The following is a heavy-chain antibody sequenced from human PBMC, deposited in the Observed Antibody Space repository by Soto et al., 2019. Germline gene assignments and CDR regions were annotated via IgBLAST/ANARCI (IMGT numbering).Heavy chain of an antibody. D-gene: IGHD3-22*01. Sequence: QVQLVESGGGVVQPGRSLRLSCAASGFTFSSYAMHWVRQAPGKGLEWVAVISYDGSNKYYADSVKGRFTISRDNSKNTLYLQMNRLRAEDTAVYYCARFYYDSSGYYYGLDYWGQGTLVTVSS. V-gene: IGHV3-30-3*01. CDR2: ISYDGSNK. J-gene: IGHJ4*02. CDR1: GFTFSSYA. CDR3: ARFYYDSSGYYYGLDY.